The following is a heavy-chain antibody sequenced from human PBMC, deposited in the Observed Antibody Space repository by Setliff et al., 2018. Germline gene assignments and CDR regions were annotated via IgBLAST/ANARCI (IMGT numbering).Heavy chain of an antibody. V-gene: IGHV4-31*03. J-gene: IGHJ4*02. D-gene: IGHD2-21*02. CDR1: GASITSDGYY. Sequence: SETLSLTCIVSGASITSDGYYWSWIRQHPVKGLEWIGYIYYRGDTYYNASLKGRLTISVDTAQNQFSLRLTSVTAADTAVYYCARGDATAPDYWGQGTQVTVS. CDR2: IYYRGDT. CDR3: ARGDATAPDY.